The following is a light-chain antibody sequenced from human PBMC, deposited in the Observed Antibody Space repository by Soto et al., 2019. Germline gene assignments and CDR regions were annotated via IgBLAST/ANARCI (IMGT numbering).Light chain of an antibody. V-gene: IGKV1-5*03. Sequence: DIQMTQSPSTLSASVGDRGTITCRASQSISIWLAWYQQKPGKAPNLLIYKASSLESGVPSRFSGSGSGTEFTLTINSLQPDDSPTYYCQQYSSYSRTFGQGTKVEIK. CDR3: QQYSSYSRT. J-gene: IGKJ1*01. CDR1: QSISIW. CDR2: KAS.